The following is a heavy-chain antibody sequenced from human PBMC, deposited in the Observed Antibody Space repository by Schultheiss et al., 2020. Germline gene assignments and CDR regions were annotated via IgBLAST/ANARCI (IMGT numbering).Heavy chain of an antibody. V-gene: IGHV3-23*01. D-gene: IGHD3-16*01. CDR3: AKERFTHSYGSDWYFDL. CDR1: GFTFSNYA. J-gene: IGHJ2*01. Sequence: GESLKISCAASGFTFSNYAMTWVRQAPGKGLEWVSAITVSGDRTTYADSVKGRFTISRDISKNTLYLQMNSLRLEDTAVYFCAKERFTHSYGSDWYFDLWGRGTLVTVSS. CDR2: ITVSGDRT.